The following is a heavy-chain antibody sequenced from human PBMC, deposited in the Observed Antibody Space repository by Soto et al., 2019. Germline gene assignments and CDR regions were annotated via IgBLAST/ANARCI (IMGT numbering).Heavy chain of an antibody. V-gene: IGHV3-23*01. CDR3: AKDGDFGEDGPAEYFEH. CDR2: TTGSGGNK. CDR1: GFNFKNYV. D-gene: IGHD4-17*01. Sequence: EVNLLESGGGLVQPGGSLRISCVGSGFNFKNYVMTWVRQAPGKGLEWVSGTTGSGGNKHHADSVRGRFTISRDNSKKTLYLEMKSLRVEDTAVYYCAKDGDFGEDGPAEYFEHWGQGTRVTVSS. J-gene: IGHJ1*01.